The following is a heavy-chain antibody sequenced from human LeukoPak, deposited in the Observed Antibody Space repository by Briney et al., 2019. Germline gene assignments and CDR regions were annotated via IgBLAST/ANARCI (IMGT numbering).Heavy chain of an antibody. Sequence: GGSLRLSCAASGFNFNGYWMSWVRQAPGKGLEWVANIKQDGSEKDYVDSVKGRFTISRDNAKNSLYLQMNNLRAEDTAVYYCARYCGGDCYGMDVWGQGTTVTVSS. CDR2: IKQDGSEK. CDR1: GFNFNGYW. CDR3: ARYCGGDCYGMDV. J-gene: IGHJ6*02. V-gene: IGHV3-7*01. D-gene: IGHD2-21*01.